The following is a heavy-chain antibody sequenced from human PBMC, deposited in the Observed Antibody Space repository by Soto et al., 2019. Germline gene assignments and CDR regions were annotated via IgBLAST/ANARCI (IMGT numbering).Heavy chain of an antibody. CDR2: ISSSGSTI. CDR1: GFTFSDYY. CDR3: ASGGAAAIMAYYYYGMDV. D-gene: IGHD2-2*01. V-gene: IGHV3-11*01. J-gene: IGHJ6*02. Sequence: GSLRLSCAASGFTFSDYYMSWIRQAPGKGLEWVSYISSSGSTIYYADSVKGRFTISRDNAKNSLYLQMNSLRAEDTAVYYCASGGAAAIMAYYYYGMDVWGQGTTVTVSS.